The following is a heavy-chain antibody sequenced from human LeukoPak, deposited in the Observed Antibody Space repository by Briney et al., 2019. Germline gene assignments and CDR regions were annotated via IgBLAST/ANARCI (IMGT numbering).Heavy chain of an antibody. D-gene: IGHD2-2*01. Sequence: GSLRLSCAASGFTFSSYGMHWVRQAPGKGLEWVAVISYDGSNKYYADSVKGRFTISRDNSKNMLYLQMNSLRAEDTAVYYCAKDSRRYCSSTSCYLLDYWGQGTLVTVSS. V-gene: IGHV3-30*18. CDR2: ISYDGSNK. CDR1: GFTFSSYG. J-gene: IGHJ4*02. CDR3: AKDSRRYCSSTSCYLLDY.